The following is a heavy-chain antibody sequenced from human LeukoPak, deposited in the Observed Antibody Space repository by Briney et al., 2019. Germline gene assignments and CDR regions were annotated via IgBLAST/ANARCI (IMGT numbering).Heavy chain of an antibody. CDR1: GFSLRAYD. V-gene: IGHV3-23*01. Sequence: GGSLRLSCAASGFSLRAYDLIWVRQAPGKGLDWVSIINGGGDIMMYEDSVKGRFTISRDNSKNTFYLQMNSLRVEDTAIYYCAMRDRGYGLDIWGQGTMVTVSS. D-gene: IGHD3-10*01. CDR3: AMRDRGYGLDI. J-gene: IGHJ3*02. CDR2: INGGGDIM.